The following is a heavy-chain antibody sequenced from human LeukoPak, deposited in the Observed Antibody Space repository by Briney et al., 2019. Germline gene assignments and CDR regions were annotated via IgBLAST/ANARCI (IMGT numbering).Heavy chain of an antibody. J-gene: IGHJ4*02. CDR3: AKRGPGSPQSGKYYFDY. CDR1: EFTFSSYS. Sequence: GGSLRLSCAASEFTFSSYSMNWVRQAPGKGLEWVSSISSSSSSIYYADSVKGRFTISRDNAKNSLYLQMNSLRAEDTAVYYCAKRGPGSPQSGKYYFDYWGQGTLVTVSS. CDR2: ISSSSSSI. D-gene: IGHD3-10*01. V-gene: IGHV3-21*04.